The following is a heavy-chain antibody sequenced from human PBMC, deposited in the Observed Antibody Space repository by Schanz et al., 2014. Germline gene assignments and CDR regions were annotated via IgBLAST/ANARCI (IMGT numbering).Heavy chain of an antibody. V-gene: IGHV3-11*01. J-gene: IGHJ3*02. Sequence: QVQLVESGGCLVKPGGSLRLSCAASGFIFNDYYMNWIRQAPGKGLEWLSYISRDGTTSYYADSVKGRFTISRDNAKNSLYLEMISLRGEDTAVYYCARENLNWEAFDIWGQGTVVTVSS. CDR3: ARENLNWEAFDI. D-gene: IGHD7-27*01. CDR2: ISRDGTTS. CDR1: GFIFNDYY.